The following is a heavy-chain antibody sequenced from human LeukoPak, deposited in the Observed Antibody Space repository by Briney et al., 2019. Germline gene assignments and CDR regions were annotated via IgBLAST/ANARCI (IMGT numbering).Heavy chain of an antibody. V-gene: IGHV3-21*01. CDR3: ARDRSPGGENWFDP. CDR2: ISSSSSYI. Sequence: PGGSLRLSCAASGFTFSSYSMNWVRQAPGKGLEWVSSISSSSSYIYYADSVKGRFNISRDNAKNSLYLQMNSLRAEDTAVYYCARDRSPGGENWFDPWGQGTLVTVSS. J-gene: IGHJ5*02. CDR1: GFTFSSYS. D-gene: IGHD4-17*01.